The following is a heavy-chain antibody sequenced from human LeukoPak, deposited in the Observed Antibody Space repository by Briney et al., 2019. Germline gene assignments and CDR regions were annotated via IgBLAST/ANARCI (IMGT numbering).Heavy chain of an antibody. CDR2: IRFDGTNK. V-gene: IGHV3-30*02. CDR1: GFTFSSYA. Sequence: PGGSLRLSCAASGFTFSSYAMSWVRQAPGKGLEWVAFIRFDGTNKNYADSVKGRFTISRDNSKNTLYLQMNSLRAEDTAVYYCAKDSGPYSSFFDFDSWGQGTLVTVSS. D-gene: IGHD6-6*01. CDR3: AKDSGPYSSFFDFDS. J-gene: IGHJ4*02.